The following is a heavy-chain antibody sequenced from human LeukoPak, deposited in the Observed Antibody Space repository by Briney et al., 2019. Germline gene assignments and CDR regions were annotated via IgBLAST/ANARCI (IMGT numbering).Heavy chain of an antibody. Sequence: VGSLTLSCAPSGFPFSFAWMSWVRQAPGPGMEWVGLIRSNTDGGTTDYAAPVRGRFIISRDDSKDTLYLQMNSLKTEDTGIYYCTRLLRPSDGSGYRNWFDRWGQGTLVTVSS. CDR3: TRLLRPSDGSGYRNWFDR. J-gene: IGHJ5*02. CDR2: IRSNTDGGTT. V-gene: IGHV3-15*01. D-gene: IGHD3-22*01. CDR1: GFPFSFAW.